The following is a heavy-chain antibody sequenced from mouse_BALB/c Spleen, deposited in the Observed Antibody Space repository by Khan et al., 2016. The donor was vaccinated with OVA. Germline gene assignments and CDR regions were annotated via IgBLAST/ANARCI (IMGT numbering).Heavy chain of an antibody. CDR3: ARDAGRY. D-gene: IGHD3-3*01. Sequence: VQLQQSGPELVKPGAAVKISCKTSGYTFTEYTLHWVQQSHGKSLEWIGVINPNNGITSYNQKFKGQATLTVDKSSSTAYMEFRSLTSEDSGVYYCARDAGRYWGQGTSVTVSS. J-gene: IGHJ4*01. CDR1: GYTFTEYT. V-gene: IGHV1-18*01. CDR2: INPNNGIT.